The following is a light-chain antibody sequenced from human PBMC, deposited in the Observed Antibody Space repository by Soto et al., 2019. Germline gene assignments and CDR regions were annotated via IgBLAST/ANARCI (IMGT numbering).Light chain of an antibody. CDR2: EGS. V-gene: IGLV2-23*01. CDR1: SSDVRNYNL. J-gene: IGLJ2*01. CDR3: CSYAGSFTWV. Sequence: QSVLTQPASVSGSPGQSITISCTGTSSDVRNYNLVSWYQHHPGKAPKLMIYEGSERPSGVSNRFSGSKTGNTASLTISGLQAEDEADYYCCSYAGSFTWVFGGGTKLTVL.